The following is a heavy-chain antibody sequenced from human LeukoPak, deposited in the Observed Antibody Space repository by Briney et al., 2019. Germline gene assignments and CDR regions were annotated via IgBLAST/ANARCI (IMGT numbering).Heavy chain of an antibody. V-gene: IGHV1-46*01. CDR3: AREGYGGYFDY. CDR1: GYIITTYY. D-gene: IGHD1-26*01. CDR2: SNPSGVGT. Sequence: ASVKVSCEASGYIITTYYIHWVRQAPGQGLEWMGVSNPSGVGTNYAQKFQGRVTMTRDTSTSTVYMELSSLRSEDTAVYYCAREGYGGYFDYWGQGTLVTVSS. J-gene: IGHJ4*02.